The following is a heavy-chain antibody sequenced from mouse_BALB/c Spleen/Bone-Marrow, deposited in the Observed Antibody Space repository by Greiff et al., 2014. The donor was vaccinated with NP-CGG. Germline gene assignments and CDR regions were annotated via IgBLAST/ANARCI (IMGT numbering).Heavy chain of an antibody. CDR2: IWAGGST. D-gene: IGHD2-3*01. V-gene: IGHV2-9*02. CDR1: GFSLTSYG. Sequence: QVQLKDSGPGLVAPSQSLSITCTVSGFSLTSYGVHWVRQPPRKGLEWLGVIWAGGSTNYNSALMSRLSISKDNSKSQVFLKMNSLQTDDTAMYYCARVYLWYFDVWGAGTTVTVSS. J-gene: IGHJ1*01. CDR3: ARVYLWYFDV.